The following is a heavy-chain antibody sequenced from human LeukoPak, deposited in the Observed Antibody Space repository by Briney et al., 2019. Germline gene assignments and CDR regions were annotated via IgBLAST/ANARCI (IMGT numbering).Heavy chain of an antibody. J-gene: IGHJ4*02. Sequence: GGSLRLSCAASGFTFSSDWMSWVRQAPGKGLEWVANIKQDGSEKYYVDSVKGRFTISRDNAKNSLYLQMNSLRAEDTAVYYCARTPPKGYSSGWLDYWGQGTLVTVSS. V-gene: IGHV3-7*01. D-gene: IGHD6-19*01. CDR1: GFTFSSDW. CDR2: IKQDGSEK. CDR3: ARTPPKGYSSGWLDY.